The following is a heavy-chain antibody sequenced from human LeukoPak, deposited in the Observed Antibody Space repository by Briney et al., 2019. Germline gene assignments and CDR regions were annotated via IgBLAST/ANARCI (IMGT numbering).Heavy chain of an antibody. Sequence: SETLSLTCTVSGGSISSYYWSWIRQPPGKGLEWIGYIYYSGSTNYNPSLRSRVTISVDTSKNQLSLKLTSVTPADTAVYYCARKAAAGIPPLYNWFDPWGQGTLVTVS. D-gene: IGHD6-13*01. CDR2: IYYSGST. J-gene: IGHJ5*02. V-gene: IGHV4-59*01. CDR1: GGSISSYY. CDR3: ARKAAAGIPPLYNWFDP.